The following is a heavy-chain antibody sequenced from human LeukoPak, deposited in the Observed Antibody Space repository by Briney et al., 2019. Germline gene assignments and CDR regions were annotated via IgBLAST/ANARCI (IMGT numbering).Heavy chain of an antibody. CDR2: ISAYNGNT. CDR1: GYAFTNYY. Sequence: ASVKVSCKASGYAFTNYYISWVRQTPGQGLEWMGWISAYNGNTNYAQKFQGRVTMTTDTSTSTAYMELRSLRSDDTAVYYCARESRKAAGTGVLTYYFDYWGQGTLVTVSS. J-gene: IGHJ4*02. D-gene: IGHD6-13*01. V-gene: IGHV1-18*01. CDR3: ARESRKAAGTGVLTYYFDY.